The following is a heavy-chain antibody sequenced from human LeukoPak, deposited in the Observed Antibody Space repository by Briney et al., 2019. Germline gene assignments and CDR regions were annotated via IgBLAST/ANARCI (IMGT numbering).Heavy chain of an antibody. CDR3: ARGPYPYYYDSSGYYLGY. J-gene: IGHJ4*02. D-gene: IGHD3-22*01. V-gene: IGHV4-38-2*02. CDR1: DYSISSGYY. Sequence: SETLSLTCTVSDYSISSGYYWGWIRQPPGKGLEWIGEINHSGSTNYNPSLKSRVTISVDTSKNRFSLKLSSVTAADTAVYYCARGPYPYYYDSSGYYLGYWGQGTLVTVSS. CDR2: INHSGST.